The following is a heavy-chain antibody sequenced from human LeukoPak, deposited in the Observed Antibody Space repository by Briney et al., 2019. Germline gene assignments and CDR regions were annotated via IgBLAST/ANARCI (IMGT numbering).Heavy chain of an antibody. D-gene: IGHD2/OR15-2a*01. V-gene: IGHV4-59*01. J-gene: IGHJ6*03. Sequence: PSETLSLTCTVRAGSISGFFWSWVRQPPGKGLEWIGYISYSGSTNYNPSLKSRVTISSDTSTSEVTLKLSSVRTAVWAIDDCARTHRSGSFPVYHYYMDVWGKGTTVTVSS. CDR3: ARTHRSGSFPVYHYYMDV. CDR2: ISYSGST. CDR1: AGSISGFF.